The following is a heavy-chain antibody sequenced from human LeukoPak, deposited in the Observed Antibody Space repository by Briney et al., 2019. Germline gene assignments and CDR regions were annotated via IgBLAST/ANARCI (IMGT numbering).Heavy chain of an antibody. CDR2: IYWNDDK. Sequence: SGPTLVNPTQTLTLTCTFSGFSLTTSGVGVGWIRQPPGKALEWLALIYWNDDKRYSPSLKSRLTITKDTSKNQVVLTMTNMDPVDTATYYCTHYYYGSGHYYKNFDYWGQGTLVTVFS. CDR3: THYYYGSGHYYKNFDY. D-gene: IGHD3-10*01. J-gene: IGHJ4*02. CDR1: GFSLTTSGVG. V-gene: IGHV2-5*01.